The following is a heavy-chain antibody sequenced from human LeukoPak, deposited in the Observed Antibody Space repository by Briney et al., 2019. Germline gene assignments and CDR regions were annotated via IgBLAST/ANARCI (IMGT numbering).Heavy chain of an antibody. Sequence: GRSLRLSCAASGFTFSSYAMHWVRQAPGKGLEWVAVISYDGSNKYYADSVKGRFTISRDNSKNTLYLQMNSLRAEDTAVYYCASFVEDIVVVPAAPFDYWGQGTLVTVSS. D-gene: IGHD2-2*01. CDR2: ISYDGSNK. V-gene: IGHV3-30*04. J-gene: IGHJ4*02. CDR1: GFTFSSYA. CDR3: ASFVEDIVVVPAAPFDY.